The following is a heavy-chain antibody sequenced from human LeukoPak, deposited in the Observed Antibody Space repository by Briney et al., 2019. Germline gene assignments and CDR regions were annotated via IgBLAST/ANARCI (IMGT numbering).Heavy chain of an antibody. CDR2: IYPGDSDT. Sequence: GESLKISCKGSGYSFTSYWIGWVRQMPGKGLEWMGIIYPGDSDTRYSPSFQVQVTISAEKSISTAYLQWSSLKASDTAMYYCARQVVRGYYYMDVWGKGTTVTVSS. D-gene: IGHD6-6*01. CDR3: ARQVVRGYYYMDV. J-gene: IGHJ6*03. V-gene: IGHV5-51*01. CDR1: GYSFTSYW.